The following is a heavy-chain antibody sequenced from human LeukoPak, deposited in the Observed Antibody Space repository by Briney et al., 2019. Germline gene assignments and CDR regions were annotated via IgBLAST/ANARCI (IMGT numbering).Heavy chain of an antibody. CDR2: MYYIGST. V-gene: IGHV4-59*01. CDR1: GDSIRNYY. J-gene: IGHJ2*01. D-gene: IGHD7-27*01. Sequence: SETLSLTCTISGDSIRNYYWNWVRQPPGKGLEWIGYMYYIGSTNYNPSLKSRVTISMDTSKNQFSLKLSSVTAADTAVYYCARDRTLANWDWYFDLWGRGTLVTVSS. CDR3: ARDRTLANWDWYFDL.